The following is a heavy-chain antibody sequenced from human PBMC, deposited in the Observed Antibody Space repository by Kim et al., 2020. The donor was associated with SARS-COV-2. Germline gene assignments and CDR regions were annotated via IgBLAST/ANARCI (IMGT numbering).Heavy chain of an antibody. D-gene: IGHD2-2*01. CDR3: ARLLVVPAALDY. Sequence: SETLSLTCTVSGGSISSSSYYWGWIRQPPGKGLEWIGSIYYSGSTYYNPSLKSRVTISVDTSKNQFSLKLSSVTAADTAVYYCARLLVVPAALDYWGQGTLVTVSS. J-gene: IGHJ4*02. V-gene: IGHV4-39*07. CDR2: IYYSGST. CDR1: GGSISSSSYY.